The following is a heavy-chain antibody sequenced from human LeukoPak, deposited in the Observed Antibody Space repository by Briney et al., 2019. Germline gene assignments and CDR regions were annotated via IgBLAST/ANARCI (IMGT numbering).Heavy chain of an antibody. J-gene: IGHJ4*02. CDR1: GYTFTGYY. Sequence: ASVKVSCKASGYTFTGYYMHWVRQAPGQGLEWMGWFNPNSGGTNYAQKFQGRVTMTRDTSISTAYMELSRLRSDDTAVYYCARALYSSSWYSGYWGQGTLVTVSS. CDR3: ARALYSSSWYSGY. V-gene: IGHV1-2*02. CDR2: FNPNSGGT. D-gene: IGHD6-13*01.